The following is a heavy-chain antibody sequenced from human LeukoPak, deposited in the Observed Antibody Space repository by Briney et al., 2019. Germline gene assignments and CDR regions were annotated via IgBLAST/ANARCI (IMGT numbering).Heavy chain of an antibody. D-gene: IGHD2-2*02. J-gene: IGHJ5*02. CDR3: AKDRPAAIQENWFDP. V-gene: IGHV3-23*01. CDR1: GFTFSSYA. CDR2: FSGSGGNT. Sequence: PGGPLRLSCAASGFTFSSYAMSWVRQAPGKGLEWVSTFSGSGGNTYYADSVKGRFTISRDNSKNTLYLQMNSLRAEDTAVYYCAKDRPAAIQENWFDPWGQGTLVTVSS.